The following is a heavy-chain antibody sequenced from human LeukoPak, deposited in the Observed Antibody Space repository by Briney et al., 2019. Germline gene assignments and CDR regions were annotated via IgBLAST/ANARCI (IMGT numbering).Heavy chain of an antibody. CDR1: GFTFSSYG. CDR3: AKSWGLTGYLDY. V-gene: IGHV3-30*18. CDR2: ISYDGSNK. J-gene: IGHJ4*02. D-gene: IGHD3-9*01. Sequence: PGRSLRLSCAASGFTFSSYGTHWVRQAPGKGLEWVAVISYDGSNKYYADSVKGRFTISRDNSKNTLYLQMNSLRAEDTAVYYCAKSWGLTGYLDYWGQGTLVTVSS.